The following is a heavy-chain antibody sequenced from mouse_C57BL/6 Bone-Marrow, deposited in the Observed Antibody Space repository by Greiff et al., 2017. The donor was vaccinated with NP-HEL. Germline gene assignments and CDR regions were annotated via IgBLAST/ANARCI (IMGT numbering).Heavy chain of an antibody. CDR1: GYAFSSYW. CDR2: IYPGDGDT. V-gene: IGHV1-80*01. Sequence: QVQLQQSGAELVKPGASVKISCKASGYAFSSYWMNWVKQRPGKGLEWIGQIYPGDGDTNYNGKFKGKATLTADKSSSTAYMQLSSLTSEDSAVYFCALYYYGSRGYYAMDYWGQGTSVTVSS. D-gene: IGHD1-1*01. J-gene: IGHJ4*01. CDR3: ALYYYGSRGYYAMDY.